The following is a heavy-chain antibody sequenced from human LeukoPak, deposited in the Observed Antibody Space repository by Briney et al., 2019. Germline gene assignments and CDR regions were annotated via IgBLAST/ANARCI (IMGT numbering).Heavy chain of an antibody. V-gene: IGHV3-15*01. D-gene: IGHD3-3*01. J-gene: IGHJ3*02. CDR2: IKSKTDGGTT. CDR1: GFTFSNAW. Sequence: PGGSLRLSCAASGFTFSNAWMSWVRQAPGKGLEWVGRIKSKTDGGTTDYAAPVKGRFTISRDDSKNTLYLQMNSLKTEDTAVYYCTTDGLYTSTRPAFDIWGQGTMVTVSS. CDR3: TTDGLYTSTRPAFDI.